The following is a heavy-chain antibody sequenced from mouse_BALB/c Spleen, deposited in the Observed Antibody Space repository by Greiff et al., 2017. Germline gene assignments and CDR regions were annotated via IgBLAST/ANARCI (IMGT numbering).Heavy chain of an antibody. CDR2: INPYNDGT. J-gene: IGHJ2*01. Sequence: VQLQQSGPELVKPGASVKMSCKASGYTFTSYVMHWVKQKPGQGLEWIGYINPYNDGTKYNEKFKGKATLTSDKSSSTAYMELSSLTSEDSAVYYCARVTTVLATDFDYWGQGTTLTVSS. CDR1: GYTFTSYV. CDR3: ARVTTVLATDFDY. V-gene: IGHV1-14*01. D-gene: IGHD1-1*01.